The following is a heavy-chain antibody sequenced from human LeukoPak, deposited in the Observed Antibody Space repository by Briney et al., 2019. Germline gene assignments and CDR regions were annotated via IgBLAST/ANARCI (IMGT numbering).Heavy chain of an antibody. CDR3: ARDLAPLLWFGEPREV. D-gene: IGHD3-10*01. Sequence: GGSLRLSCAASGFNVSTSYLSWVRQAPGKGLEWVAVIYSAGTTYYADSVKGRFTISREKSTNTLYLQMNTVSAEETAVYYCARDLAPLLWFGEPREVWGKGTTVTVSS. J-gene: IGHJ6*04. CDR2: IYSAGTT. V-gene: IGHV3-53*01. CDR1: GFNVSTSY.